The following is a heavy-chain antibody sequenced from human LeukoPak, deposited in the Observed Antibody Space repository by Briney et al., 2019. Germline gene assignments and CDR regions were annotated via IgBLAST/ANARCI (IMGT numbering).Heavy chain of an antibody. V-gene: IGHV3-15*01. J-gene: IGHJ4*02. CDR3: TTERYSSAWGWAY. Sequence: PGGSLRLSCAASGFTFSNAWMSWVRQAPGKGLEWVGRVKSKTDGGTTDYAAPVKGRFTISRDASKNTLYLQMNSLKTEDTGVYYCTTERYSSAWGWAYWGQGTLVTVSP. CDR1: GFTFSNAW. CDR2: VKSKTDGGTT. D-gene: IGHD6-19*01.